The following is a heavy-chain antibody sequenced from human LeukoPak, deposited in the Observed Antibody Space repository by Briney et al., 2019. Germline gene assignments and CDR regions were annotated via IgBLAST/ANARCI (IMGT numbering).Heavy chain of an antibody. Sequence: GGSLRLSCAASGFTFSSYWMSWVRQAPGKGLEWVANIKQDGSEKYYVDSVKGRFTISRDNAKNLLYLQMNSLRAEDTAVYYCARLCYDILTGYSQSFFDYWGQGTLVTVSS. V-gene: IGHV3-7*01. CDR1: GFTFSSYW. CDR3: ARLCYDILTGYSQSFFDY. J-gene: IGHJ4*02. CDR2: IKQDGSEK. D-gene: IGHD3-9*01.